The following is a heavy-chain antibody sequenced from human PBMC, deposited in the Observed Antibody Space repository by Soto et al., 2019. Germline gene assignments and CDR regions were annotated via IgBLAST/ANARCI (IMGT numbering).Heavy chain of an antibody. J-gene: IGHJ5*02. Sequence: SETLSLTCTVSGGSISSGGYYWSWIRQHPGKGLEWIGYIYYSGSTYYNPSLKSRVTISVDTSKNQFSLKLSSVTAADTAVYYCARGPAVICSSTSCYSFSFDPWGQGTLVTVSS. CDR1: GGSISSGGYY. V-gene: IGHV4-30-4*08. D-gene: IGHD2-2*01. CDR3: ARGPAVICSSTSCYSFSFDP. CDR2: IYYSGST.